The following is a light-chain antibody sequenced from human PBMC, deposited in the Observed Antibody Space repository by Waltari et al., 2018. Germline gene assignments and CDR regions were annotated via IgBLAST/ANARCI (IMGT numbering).Light chain of an antibody. CDR2: GAS. J-gene: IGKJ1*01. CDR1: QSVGST. Sequence: ETVMKQSPATLSVTQGEGATLSCRASQSVGSTVAWYQQKPGQAPRLLMYGASTRAAGIQARFSGSGSGTEFTLTISSLQSEDFAIYFCQQYHNWPPGTFGQGTTVEIK. V-gene: IGKV3-15*01. CDR3: QQYHNWPPGT.